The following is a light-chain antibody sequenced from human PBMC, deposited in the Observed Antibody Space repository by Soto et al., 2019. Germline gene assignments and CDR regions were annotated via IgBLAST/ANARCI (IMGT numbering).Light chain of an antibody. Sequence: QSALTQSASLSGSPGQSITISCAGSSGDIGSSKFVSWYQHHPGKAPKLLIYDVTYRPSGVSSRFSGSKSGNTASLTISGLQAEDEADYYCCAKTTSSTLSVFGTGTKVTVL. CDR2: DVT. V-gene: IGLV2-14*03. J-gene: IGLJ1*01. CDR1: SGDIGSSKF. CDR3: CAKTTSSTLSV.